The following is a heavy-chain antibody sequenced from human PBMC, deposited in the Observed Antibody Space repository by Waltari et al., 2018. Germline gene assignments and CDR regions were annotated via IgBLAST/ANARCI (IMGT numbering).Heavy chain of an antibody. CDR2: ISGSGGST. CDR1: GFTFRSYA. D-gene: IGHD3-10*01. J-gene: IGHJ4*02. V-gene: IGHV3-23*01. CDR3: TGHPTREYYFDY. Sequence: EVQLLESGGGLVQPGGSLRLSCAASGFTFRSYAMSWVRQAPGKGREWVSAISGSGGSTYYADAVKGRFTISRDNAKNTLYLQMNSLRAEDTAVYYCTGHPTREYYFDYWGQGTLVTVSS.